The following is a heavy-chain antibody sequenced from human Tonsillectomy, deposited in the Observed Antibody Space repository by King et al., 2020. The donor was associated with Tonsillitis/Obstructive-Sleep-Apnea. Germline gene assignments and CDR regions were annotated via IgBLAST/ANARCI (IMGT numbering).Heavy chain of an antibody. Sequence: VQLVESGAEVKKPGESLRISCKGSGYSFTNCWIIWVRQMPGKGLEWMGRIDPSDSYTDYSPSFQGHVTISVDKSISTAYLQWSSLKASDTAMYYCASAGGYYSPMDVWGHGTTVTVSS. D-gene: IGHD3-10*01. J-gene: IGHJ6*02. CDR1: GYSFTNCW. V-gene: IGHV5-10-1*03. CDR2: IDPSDSYT. CDR3: ASAGGYYSPMDV.